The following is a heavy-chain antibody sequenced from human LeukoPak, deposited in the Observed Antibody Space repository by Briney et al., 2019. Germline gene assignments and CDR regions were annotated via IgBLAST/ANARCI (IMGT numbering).Heavy chain of an antibody. J-gene: IGHJ6*03. CDR3: ARGDSSGWYTSFYYYYYMDV. Sequence: GGSLRLSCAASGFTFSSYEMNWVRQAPGKGLEWVSYISSSGSTIYYADSVKGRFTISRDNAKNSLYLQMNSLRAEDTAVYYCARGDSSGWYTSFYYYYYMDVWGKGTTVTVSS. CDR1: GFTFSSYE. D-gene: IGHD6-13*01. V-gene: IGHV3-48*03. CDR2: ISSSGSTI.